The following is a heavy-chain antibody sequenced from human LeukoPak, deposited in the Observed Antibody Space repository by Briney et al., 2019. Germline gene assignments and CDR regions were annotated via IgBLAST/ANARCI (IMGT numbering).Heavy chain of an antibody. Sequence: ASVKVSCKASGYTFTRYDINWVRQATGHELECMGWMNPNSGNTGYAQKFQSRVTMTRNTSISTAYMELSSLRSEDTAVYYCARGVLAVAGTDYYGMDVWGQGTTVTVSS. CDR2: MNPNSGNT. D-gene: IGHD6-19*01. V-gene: IGHV1-8*01. J-gene: IGHJ6*02. CDR3: ARGVLAVAGTDYYGMDV. CDR1: GYTFTRYD.